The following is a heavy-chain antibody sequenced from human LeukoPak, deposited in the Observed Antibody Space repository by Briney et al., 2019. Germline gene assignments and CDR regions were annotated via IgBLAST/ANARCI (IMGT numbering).Heavy chain of an antibody. J-gene: IGHJ4*02. CDR1: GGFISSGSYY. Sequence: SQTLSLTCTVSGGFISSGSYYWSWIRQPAGKGLEWIGRIYTSGSTYYNPSLKSRVTISVDTSKNQCSLKLSSVTAADTAVYYCARDGRGGPMYYYDSSGYYYFDYWGQGTLVTVSS. CDR2: IYTSGST. V-gene: IGHV4-61*02. D-gene: IGHD3-22*01. CDR3: ARDGRGGPMYYYDSSGYYYFDY.